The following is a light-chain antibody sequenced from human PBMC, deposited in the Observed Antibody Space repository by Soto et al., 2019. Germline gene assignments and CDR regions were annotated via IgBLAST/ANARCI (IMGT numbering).Light chain of an antibody. Sequence: QVTQCPSSLSASVGDRVTITCRASQSISYYLNWYQQKQGRAPRLLIYSTSTLQSGVPSKFGVSACGTDCTLTISILSWDHSATYLEQQYNRHRAFGPGTKVDIK. CDR1: QSISYY. J-gene: IGKJ3*01. V-gene: IGKV1-39*01. CDR2: STS. CDR3: QQYNRHRA.